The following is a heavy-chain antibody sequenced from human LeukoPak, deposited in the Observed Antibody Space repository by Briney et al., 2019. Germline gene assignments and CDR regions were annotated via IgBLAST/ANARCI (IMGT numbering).Heavy chain of an antibody. J-gene: IGHJ4*02. CDR2: IDDSNGTT. CDR3: ARGGVDYYGSGTYYLMYYFDY. Sequence: GGSLRLSCVASGFTFNSYSMNWVRQAPGKGPEWLSYIDDSNGTTYYADSVKGRFTISRDDPHNTLYLQMNSLRAEDTAVYFCARGGVDYYGSGTYYLMYYFDYWGQGALVTVSS. D-gene: IGHD3-10*01. CDR1: GFTFNSYS. V-gene: IGHV3-48*01.